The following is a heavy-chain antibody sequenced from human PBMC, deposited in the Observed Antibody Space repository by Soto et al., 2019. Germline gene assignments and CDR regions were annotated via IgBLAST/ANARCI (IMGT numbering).Heavy chain of an antibody. CDR3: ASQGDYYDSSGWFDY. V-gene: IGHV1-46*03. J-gene: IGHJ4*02. D-gene: IGHD3-22*01. CDR2: INPSGGST. Sequence: ASVKVSCKASGYTFTSYYMHWVRQAPGQGLEWMGIINPSGGSTSYAQKFQGRVTMTRDTSTSTVYMELSSLRSEDTAVYYCASQGDYYDSSGWFDYWGQGTLVTVSS. CDR1: GYTFTSYY.